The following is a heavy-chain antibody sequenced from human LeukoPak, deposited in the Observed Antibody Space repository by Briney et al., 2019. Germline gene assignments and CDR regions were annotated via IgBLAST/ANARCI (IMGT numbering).Heavy chain of an antibody. CDR2: IYYSGST. J-gene: IGHJ3*02. CDR1: GGSISGYY. D-gene: IGHD1-26*01. V-gene: IGHV4-59*12. CDR3: ARDRTPRIGRYGQPDAFDI. Sequence: SETLSLTCTVSGGSISGYYWNWIRQPPGKGLEWIGYIYYSGSTNYNPSLKSRVTISVDTSKNQFSLKLSSVTAADTAVYYCARDRTPRIGRYGQPDAFDIWGQGTMVTVSS.